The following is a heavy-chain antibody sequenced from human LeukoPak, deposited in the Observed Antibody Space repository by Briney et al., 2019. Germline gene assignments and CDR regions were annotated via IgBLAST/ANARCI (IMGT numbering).Heavy chain of an antibody. CDR3: AKNYRRTYYYGMDV. D-gene: IGHD3-10*01. V-gene: IGHV3-23*01. CDR2: ISGSGGST. J-gene: IGHJ6*02. CDR1: GFTFSSYA. Sequence: GGSLRLSCAASGFTFSSYAMSLVRQAPGKGLEWVSAISGSGGSTYYADSVKGRFTISRDNSKNTLYLQMNSLRAEDTAVYYCAKNYRRTYYYGMDVWGQGTTVTVSS.